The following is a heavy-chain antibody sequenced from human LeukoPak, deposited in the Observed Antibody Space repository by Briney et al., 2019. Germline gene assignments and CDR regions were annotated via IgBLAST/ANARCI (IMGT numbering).Heavy chain of an antibody. Sequence: PSETLSLTCTVSGGSISSSSYYWGWIRQPPGKGLEWIGYIYYSGSTNYNPSLKSRVTISVDTSKNQFSLKLSSVTAADTAVYYCARGIGRYCSSTSCRRGGYYYYMDVWGKGTTVTVSS. CDR2: IYYSGST. D-gene: IGHD2-2*01. J-gene: IGHJ6*03. CDR1: GGSISSSSYY. CDR3: ARGIGRYCSSTSCRRGGYYYYMDV. V-gene: IGHV4-61*05.